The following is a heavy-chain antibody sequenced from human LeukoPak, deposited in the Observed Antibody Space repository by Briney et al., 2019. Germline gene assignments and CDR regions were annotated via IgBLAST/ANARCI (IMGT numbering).Heavy chain of an antibody. CDR1: GLTFSSYP. D-gene: IGHD2-2*01. V-gene: IGHV3-23*01. CDR2: ISNGGGSA. Sequence: PGGSLRLSCAASGLTFSSYPMSWVRQAPGKGLQWVSAISNGGGSAYYADSVKGRFTISRDNSKSTLYLQMNNLRAEDTAIYYCAGRPLMPPRFDYRGQGTLVTVSS. CDR3: AGRPLMPPRFDY. J-gene: IGHJ4*02.